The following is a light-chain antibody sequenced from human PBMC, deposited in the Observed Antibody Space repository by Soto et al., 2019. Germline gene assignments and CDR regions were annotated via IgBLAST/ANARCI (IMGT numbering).Light chain of an antibody. CDR3: HQRNSWPFT. V-gene: IGKV3-11*01. CDR2: DAS. CDR1: QRISSH. Sequence: PGERATLSCRASQRISSHLAWYQQKPGRAPRLLIYDASNRATGIPAKFSGSGSETDFTLTISSLEPEDFAVYYCHQRNSWPFTFGEGTKVEIK. J-gene: IGKJ4*01.